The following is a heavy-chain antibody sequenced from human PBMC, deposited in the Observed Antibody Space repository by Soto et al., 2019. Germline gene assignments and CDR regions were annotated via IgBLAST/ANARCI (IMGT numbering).Heavy chain of an antibody. V-gene: IGHV4-34*01. D-gene: IGHD6-19*01. Sequence: SETLSLTCAVYGGSFSGYYWSWIRQPPGKGLEWIGEINHSGSTNYNPSLKSRVTISVDTSKNQFSLKLSSVTAADTAVYYCARVSPRKYSSGWYAGNWFAPWGQGTLVTAPQ. J-gene: IGHJ5*02. CDR3: ARVSPRKYSSGWYAGNWFAP. CDR2: INHSGST. CDR1: GGSFSGYY.